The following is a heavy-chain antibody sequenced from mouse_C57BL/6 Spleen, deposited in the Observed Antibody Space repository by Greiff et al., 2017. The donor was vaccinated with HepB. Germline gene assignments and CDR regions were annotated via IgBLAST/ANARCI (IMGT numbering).Heavy chain of an antibody. CDR2: INPNNGGT. CDR1: GYTFTDYN. Sequence: VQLQQSGPELVKPGASVKIPCKASGYTFTDYNMDWVKQSHGKSLEWIGDINPNNGGTIYNQKFKGKATLTVDKSSSTAYMELRSLTSEDTAVYYCARSGSITTVVWYCGVWGTGTTVTVSS. CDR3: ARSGSITTVVWYCGV. V-gene: IGHV1-18*01. D-gene: IGHD1-1*01. J-gene: IGHJ1*03.